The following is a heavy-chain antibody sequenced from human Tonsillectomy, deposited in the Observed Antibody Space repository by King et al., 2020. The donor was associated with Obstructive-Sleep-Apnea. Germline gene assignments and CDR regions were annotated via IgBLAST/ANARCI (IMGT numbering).Heavy chain of an antibody. D-gene: IGHD4-23*01. CDR2: VSFDGNNE. Sequence: VQLVESGGGVAQPGRSLRLSCTASGFTFRSHALHWVRQGPGKGLQWVAVVSFDGNNEFYADSVRGRFTISRDNSKNTLYLQMNSLTIEDTAVYYCARGPYYGGNSIDYWGQGTLVSVSS. V-gene: IGHV3-30*04. J-gene: IGHJ4*02. CDR1: GFTFRSHA. CDR3: ARGPYYGGNSIDY.